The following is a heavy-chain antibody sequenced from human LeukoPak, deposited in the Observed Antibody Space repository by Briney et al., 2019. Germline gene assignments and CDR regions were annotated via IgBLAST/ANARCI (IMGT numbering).Heavy chain of an antibody. V-gene: IGHV4-59*01. CDR1: GGSISSYY. CDR3: ARVDYDFWSGDI. D-gene: IGHD3-3*01. J-gene: IGHJ3*02. Sequence: SETLSLTCTVSGGSISSYYWSWIRQPPGKGLEWIGYIYYSGSTNYNPSLKSRVTISVDTSKNQISLKLSSVTAADTAVYYCARVDYDFWSGDIWGQGTMVTVSS. CDR2: IYYSGST.